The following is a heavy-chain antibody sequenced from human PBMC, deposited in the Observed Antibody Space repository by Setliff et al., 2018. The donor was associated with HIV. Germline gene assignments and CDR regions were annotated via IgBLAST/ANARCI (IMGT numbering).Heavy chain of an antibody. CDR2: IYYSGNT. CDR3: VRDDYGYNGKGFDY. D-gene: IGHD4-17*01. CDR1: GDSIGTYY. Sequence: SETLSLTCSVSGDSIGTYYWNWIRQTPGKRLEWIGWIYYSGNTRYNPSLKSRVTISLDTSKNRFSLQLTSVTAADTAVYYCVRDDYGYNGKGFDYWGQGTLVTVSS. V-gene: IGHV4-59*01. J-gene: IGHJ4*02.